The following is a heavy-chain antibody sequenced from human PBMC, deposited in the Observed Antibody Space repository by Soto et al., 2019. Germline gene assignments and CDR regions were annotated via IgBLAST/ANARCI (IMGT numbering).Heavy chain of an antibody. D-gene: IGHD5-18*01. V-gene: IGHV4-30-4*01. J-gene: IGHJ6*02. CDR3: ARDRVRYSYGLGGMDV. CDR1: GGSISSGDYY. CDR2: IYYSGST. Sequence: SETLSLTCTVSGGSISSGDYYWSWIRQPPGKGLEWIGYIYYSGSTYYNPSLKSRVTISVDTSKNQFSLKLSSVTAADTAVYYCARDRVRYSYGLGGMDVWGQGTTVTVSS.